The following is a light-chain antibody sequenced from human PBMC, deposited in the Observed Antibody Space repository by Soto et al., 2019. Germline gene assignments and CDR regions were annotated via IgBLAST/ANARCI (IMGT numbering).Light chain of an antibody. J-gene: IGKJ1*01. V-gene: IGKV3D-15*01. CDR1: QFVSSRS. CDR3: QQYSIWRT. Sequence: EIVLTQSPATLSLSPGESATLLCRASQFVSSRSLAWYQQKLGQAPRLLIYGASNRATGIPGRFSGSGSGTEFTLTISGLQSEDFAVYYCQQYSIWRTFGQGTKVDIK. CDR2: GAS.